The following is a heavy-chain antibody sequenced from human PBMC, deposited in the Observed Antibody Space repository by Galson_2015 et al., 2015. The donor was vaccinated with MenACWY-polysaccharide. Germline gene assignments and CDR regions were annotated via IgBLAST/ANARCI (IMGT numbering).Heavy chain of an antibody. J-gene: IGHJ6*02. V-gene: IGHV3-30-3*01. CDR2: ISYDGSNK. CDR1: GFTFSSYA. D-gene: IGHD2-2*01. Sequence: SLRLSCEASGFTFSSYATHWVRQAPGKGLEWVAVISYDGSNKYYADSVKGRFTISRDNSTNTMYLQMNSLTAEDTAVYYCARTYCSRTTCYGMDVWGQGTTVTVSS. CDR3: ARTYCSRTTCYGMDV.